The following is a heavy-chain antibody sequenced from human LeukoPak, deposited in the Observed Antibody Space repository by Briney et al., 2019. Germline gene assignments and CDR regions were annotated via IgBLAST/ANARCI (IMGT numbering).Heavy chain of an antibody. Sequence: SSETLSLTCTVSGGSISSYYWSWIRQPPGKGLEWIGYIYYSGSTNYNPSLKSRVTISVDTSKNQFSLKLSSVTAADTAVYYCASTTYYDILTGYYYRGAFDIWGQGTMVTVSS. CDR2: IYYSGST. J-gene: IGHJ3*02. CDR3: ASTTYYDILTGYYYRGAFDI. CDR1: GGSISSYY. D-gene: IGHD3-9*01. V-gene: IGHV4-59*08.